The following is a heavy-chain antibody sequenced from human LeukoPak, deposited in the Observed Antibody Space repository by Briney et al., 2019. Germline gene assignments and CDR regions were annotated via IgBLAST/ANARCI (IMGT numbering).Heavy chain of an antibody. J-gene: IGHJ4*02. V-gene: IGHV1-2*02. CDR3: ARLRVVGATGYYFDY. Sequence: ASVKVSCKASGYTFTGYYMHWVRQAPGQGLEWMGWINPNSGGTNYAQKFQGRVTVTRDTSISTAYMELSRLRSDDTAVYYCARLRVVGATGYYFDYWGQGTLVTVSS. CDR1: GYTFTGYY. CDR2: INPNSGGT. D-gene: IGHD1-26*01.